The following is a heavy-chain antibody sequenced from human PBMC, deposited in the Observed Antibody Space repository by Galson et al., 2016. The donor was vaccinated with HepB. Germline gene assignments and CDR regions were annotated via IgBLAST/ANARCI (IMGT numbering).Heavy chain of an antibody. CDR1: GFDLRGYA. CDR3: ARGTLNRNFDS. V-gene: IGHV3-23*01. Sequence: SLRLSCAASGFDLRGYAMTWVRQSPGKGLEWVSSIHHTGIPTYYADSVRGRFTISRDNSKNTVYLQMNGLRDDDTAVYFCARGTLNRNFDSWGQGTLVTVSS. CDR2: IHHTGIPT. J-gene: IGHJ4*02. D-gene: IGHD2/OR15-2a*01.